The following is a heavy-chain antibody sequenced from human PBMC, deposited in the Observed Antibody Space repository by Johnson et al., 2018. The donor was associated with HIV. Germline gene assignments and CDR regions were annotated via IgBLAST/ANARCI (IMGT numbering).Heavy chain of an antibody. Sequence: QVQLVESGGGVVQPGRSLRLSCAASGFTFSSYAMHWVRQAPGKGLAWVAVISYDGSNKYYADSVKGRFTISRDNSKNTLYLQMNSLATEDTAVYYCAREDVSSGYAGTFDIWGQGTLVTVSS. CDR2: ISYDGSNK. CDR3: AREDVSSGYAGTFDI. J-gene: IGHJ3*02. V-gene: IGHV3-30*14. CDR1: GFTFSSYA. D-gene: IGHD5-12*01.